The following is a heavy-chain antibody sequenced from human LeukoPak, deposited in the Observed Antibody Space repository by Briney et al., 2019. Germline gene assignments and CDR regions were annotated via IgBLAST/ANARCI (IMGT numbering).Heavy chain of an antibody. CDR1: GYSFTSYW. CDR3: ARLLRYRSSTSCYTLNY. V-gene: IGHV5-51*01. Sequence: GESLKISCKGSGYSFTSYWIGWVRQMPGKGLEWMGIIYPGDSDTRYSPSFQGQVTISADKSISTAYLQWSSLKASDTAMYYCARLLRYRSSTSCYTLNYWGQGTLVTVSS. D-gene: IGHD2-2*02. J-gene: IGHJ4*02. CDR2: IYPGDSDT.